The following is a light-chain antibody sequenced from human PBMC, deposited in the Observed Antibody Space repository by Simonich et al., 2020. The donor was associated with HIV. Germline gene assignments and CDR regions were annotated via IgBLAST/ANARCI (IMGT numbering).Light chain of an antibody. CDR1: SSDVGGYNY. Sequence: QSALTQPASVSGSPGQSITISCTGTSSDVGGYNYVSWYQQHPGKAPKLMIYDVRKRPSGVSNRFSGSKSGNTASLTISGLQAEDEADYYCSSYAGSNNLVFGGGTKLTVL. J-gene: IGLJ3*02. CDR3: SSYAGSNNLV. V-gene: IGLV2-14*01. CDR2: DVR.